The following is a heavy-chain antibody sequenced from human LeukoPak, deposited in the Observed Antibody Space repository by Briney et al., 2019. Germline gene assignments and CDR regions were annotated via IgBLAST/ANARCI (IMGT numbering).Heavy chain of an antibody. Sequence: ASVKVSCKASGYIFINYGISWVRQAPGQGLEWMGWISVYNGNTDYAQKFQGRVTMTTDTSTTTAYMELRSLRSDDTAVYYCARLQCGGSTSRYYYYYTDFWGKGTTVTVSS. D-gene: IGHD5-24*01. CDR3: ARLQCGGSTSRYYYYYTDF. CDR1: GYIFINYG. V-gene: IGHV1-18*01. J-gene: IGHJ6*03. CDR2: ISVYNGNT.